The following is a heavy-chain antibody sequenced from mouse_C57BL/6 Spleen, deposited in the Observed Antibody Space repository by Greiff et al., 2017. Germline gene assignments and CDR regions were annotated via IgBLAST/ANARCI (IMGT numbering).Heavy chain of an antibody. V-gene: IGHV2-6*01. CDR1: GFSLTSYG. CDR2: IWGVGST. D-gene: IGHD1-1*02. CDR3: ASDGGTDWCAY. J-gene: IGHJ3*01. Sequence: VMLVESGPGLVAPSQSLSITCTVSGFSLTSYGVDWVRQSPGKGLEWLGVIWGVGSTNYNSALKSRLSISKDNSKSQVFLKMNSLQTDDTAMYYCASDGGTDWCAYWGQGTLVTVSA.